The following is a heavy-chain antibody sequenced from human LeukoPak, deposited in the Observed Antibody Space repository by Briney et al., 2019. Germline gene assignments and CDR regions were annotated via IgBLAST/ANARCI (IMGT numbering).Heavy chain of an antibody. CDR1: GGSFSGYY. J-gene: IGHJ5*02. CDR3: AKGNSRGQLRHNWFDP. CDR2: INHSGST. V-gene: IGHV4-34*01. D-gene: IGHD2-2*01. Sequence: SETLSLTCAVYGGSFSGYYWSWIRQPPGKGLEWIGEINHSGSTNYNPSLKSRVTISVDASKNQCSLKLSSVTAADTAVYYCAKGNSRGQLRHNWFDPWGQGTLVTVSS.